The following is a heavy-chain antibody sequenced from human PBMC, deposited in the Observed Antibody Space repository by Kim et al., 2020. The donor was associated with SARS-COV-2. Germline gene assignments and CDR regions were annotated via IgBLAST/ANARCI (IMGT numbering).Heavy chain of an antibody. Sequence: YTSYADSVKGRFTISRDNAENSLYLQMNSLRAEDTAVYYCARERSGYASYWGQGTLVTVSS. D-gene: IGHD5-12*01. CDR2: YT. V-gene: IGHV3-11*05. CDR3: ARERSGYASY. J-gene: IGHJ4*02.